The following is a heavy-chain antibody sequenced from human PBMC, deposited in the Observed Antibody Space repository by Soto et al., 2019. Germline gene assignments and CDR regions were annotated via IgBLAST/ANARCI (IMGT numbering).Heavy chain of an antibody. Sequence: EVQLLESGGGSVQPGGSVRLSCSASGFTFSNYAMSWVRQAPGKGLEWVASISGSGRSTNYADSVKGRFTISRDNSKNTLAVQMSSLRAEDTAVYYCARDGGNICSGGSCYFQAPDYWGQGTLVTVSP. V-gene: IGHV3-23*01. D-gene: IGHD2-15*01. CDR1: GFTFSNYA. CDR2: ISGSGRST. J-gene: IGHJ4*02. CDR3: ARDGGNICSGGSCYFQAPDY.